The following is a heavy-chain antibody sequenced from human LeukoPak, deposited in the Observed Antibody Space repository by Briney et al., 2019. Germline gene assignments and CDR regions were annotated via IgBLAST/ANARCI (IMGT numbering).Heavy chain of an antibody. D-gene: IGHD3-16*01. CDR1: GGTFRSYA. CDR2: IVPMIGTA. Sequence: ASVQVSCKASGGTFRSYAISWVRQAPGQGLEWMGRIVPMIGTANYAQKFQGRVTIITDESTSTAYMELSSLGSEDTAVYHCARDGADHYMDVWGKGTTVTVSS. J-gene: IGHJ6*03. CDR3: ARDGADHYMDV. V-gene: IGHV1-69*05.